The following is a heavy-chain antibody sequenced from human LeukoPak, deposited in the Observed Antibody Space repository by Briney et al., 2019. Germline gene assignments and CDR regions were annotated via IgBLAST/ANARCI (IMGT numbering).Heavy chain of an antibody. CDR1: GGSFSGHY. J-gene: IGHJ2*01. CDR3: AREDHYGSGSYSYWYFDL. CDR2: INHSGST. Sequence: PSETLSLTCAVYGGSFSGHYWSWIRQPPGKGLEWIGEINHSGSTTYNPPLKSRVTISVDTSKNQFSLKVSSVTAADTAVYYCAREDHYGSGSYSYWYFDLWGRGTLVTVSS. V-gene: IGHV4-34*01. D-gene: IGHD3-10*01.